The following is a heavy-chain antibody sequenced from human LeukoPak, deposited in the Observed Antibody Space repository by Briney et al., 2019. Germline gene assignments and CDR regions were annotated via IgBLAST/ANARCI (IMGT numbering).Heavy chain of an antibody. Sequence: GGSLRLSCAASGFTFSDYYMSWIRQAPGKGLEWVSAINGRGDNTYYADFVKGRFTIPRDNPKSTVYLQMNSLRTEDTAVYYCAKDRVSPGFNWFDPWGQGTLVTVSS. CDR2: INGRGDNT. V-gene: IGHV3-23*01. J-gene: IGHJ5*02. CDR3: AKDRVSPGFNWFDP. CDR1: GFTFSDYY. D-gene: IGHD2/OR15-2a*01.